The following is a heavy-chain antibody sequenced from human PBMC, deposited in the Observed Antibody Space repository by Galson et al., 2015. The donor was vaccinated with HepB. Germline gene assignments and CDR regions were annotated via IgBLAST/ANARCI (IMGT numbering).Heavy chain of an antibody. CDR2: TSFDGRD. Sequence: SLRLSCAASGFVFSNFAMHWVRQAPGKGLYWLAVTSFDGRDNYADSVKGRFTISRDNSKNTLYLQMNSLRAKDSAVYYCARETTAAAGYFDFWGQGALVTVSS. J-gene: IGHJ4*02. V-gene: IGHV3-30*04. CDR3: ARETTAAAGYFDF. CDR1: GFVFSNFA. D-gene: IGHD6-13*01.